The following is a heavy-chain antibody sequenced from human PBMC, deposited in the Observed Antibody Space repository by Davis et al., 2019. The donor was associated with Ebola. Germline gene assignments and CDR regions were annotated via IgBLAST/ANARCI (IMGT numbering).Heavy chain of an antibody. J-gene: IGHJ4*02. V-gene: IGHV3-30*02. CDR2: INQDGSDQ. D-gene: IGHD5-12*01. CDR1: GFTFSSHD. Sequence: GESLKISCAASGFTFSSHDMHWVRQAPGKGLEWVANINQDGSDQYYMDSVKGRFTISRDNSKNTVYLQMDSLRAEDTAVYFCAKDHRFIVAAVTGLDYWGQGILVTVSS. CDR3: AKDHRFIVAAVTGLDY.